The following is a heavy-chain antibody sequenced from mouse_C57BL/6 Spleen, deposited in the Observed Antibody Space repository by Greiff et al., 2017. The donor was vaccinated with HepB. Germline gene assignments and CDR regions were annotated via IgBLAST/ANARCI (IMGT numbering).Heavy chain of an antibody. J-gene: IGHJ3*01. CDR1: GYAFSSSW. Sequence: QVQLQQSGPELVKPGASVKISCKASGYAFSSSWMNWVKQRPGKGLEWIGRIYPGDGDTNYNGKFKGKATLTADKSSSTAYMQLSSLTSEDSAVYVCARDHYGSRFAYWGQGTLVTVSA. CDR2: IYPGDGDT. V-gene: IGHV1-82*01. CDR3: ARDHYGSRFAY. D-gene: IGHD1-1*01.